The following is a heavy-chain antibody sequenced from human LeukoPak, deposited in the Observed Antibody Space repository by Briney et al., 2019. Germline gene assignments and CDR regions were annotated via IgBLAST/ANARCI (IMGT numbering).Heavy chain of an antibody. CDR2: IIPILGTA. J-gene: IGHJ6*03. V-gene: IGHV1-69*05. CDR3: ARGHLITMVRGVISYYYMDV. CDR1: GGTFSSYA. Sequence: SVKVSCKASGGTFSSYAISWVRQAPGQGLEWMGGIIPILGTANYAQKFQGRVTITTDESTSTAYMELSSLRSEDTAVYYCARGHLITMVRGVISYYYMDVWGKGTTVTVSS. D-gene: IGHD3-10*01.